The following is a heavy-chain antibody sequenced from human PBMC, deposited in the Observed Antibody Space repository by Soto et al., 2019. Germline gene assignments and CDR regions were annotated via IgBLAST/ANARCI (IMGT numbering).Heavy chain of an antibody. CDR1: GFSFSSYA. CDR2: ISGSGGST. V-gene: IGHV3-23*01. CDR3: AKGLGIAVPGPADY. J-gene: IGHJ4*02. D-gene: IGHD6-13*01. Sequence: EVQLLESGGGLVQPGGSLRLSCAASGFSFSSYAMSWARQAPGKGLEWVSSISGSGGSTYHADSVKGRFTMSRDNAKSTLYLQMNSLRAEDTAVYYCAKGLGIAVPGPADYWGQGTLVTVSS.